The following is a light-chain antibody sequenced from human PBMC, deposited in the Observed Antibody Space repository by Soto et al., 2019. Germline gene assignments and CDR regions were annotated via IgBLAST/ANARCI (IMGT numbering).Light chain of an antibody. J-gene: IGKJ4*01. CDR1: QSISSW. V-gene: IGKV1-5*01. Sequence: DIQMTQSPSTLSSSVGDRVTITCRASQSISSWLAWYQQKQGKAPKIXIYDASSLDSGVPSRFSGSGAGTEFTRTISSLQPDDFATDYCQQYNSYPLTFGGGTKVDIK. CDR3: QQYNSYPLT. CDR2: DAS.